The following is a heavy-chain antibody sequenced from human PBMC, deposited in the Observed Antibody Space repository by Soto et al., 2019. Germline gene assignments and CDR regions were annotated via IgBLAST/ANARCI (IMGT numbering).Heavy chain of an antibody. CDR1: GYSFTSYW. J-gene: IGHJ6*02. V-gene: IGHV5-51*01. D-gene: IGHD3-22*01. Sequence: PGASLKISCKGSGYSFTSYWIGWVRQMRGKGLEWMGIIYPGDSDTRYSPSFQGQVTISADKSISTAYLQWSSLKASDTAMYYCARASVVTSFGMDVWGQGTTVTVSS. CDR2: IYPGDSDT. CDR3: ARASVVTSFGMDV.